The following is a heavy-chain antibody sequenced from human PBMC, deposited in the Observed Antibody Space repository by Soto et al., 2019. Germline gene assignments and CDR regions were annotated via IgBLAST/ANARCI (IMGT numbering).Heavy chain of an antibody. CDR2: IYYSGST. V-gene: IGHV4-30-4*02. CDR1: GGSISSGDYY. J-gene: IGHJ5*02. Sequence: PSETLSLTCTVSGGSISSGDYYWSWIRQPPGKGLEWIGYIYYSGSTYYNPSLKSRVTISVDTSKNQFPLKLSSVTFDDGAVYYCARDVGGGENHWGQGTQVTVSS. D-gene: IGHD3-16*01. CDR3: ARDVGGGENH.